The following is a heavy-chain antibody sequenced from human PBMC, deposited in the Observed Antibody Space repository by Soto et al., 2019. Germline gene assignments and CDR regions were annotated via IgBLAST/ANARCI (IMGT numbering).Heavy chain of an antibody. D-gene: IGHD3-3*01. Sequence: EVQLLESGGGLVQPGGSLRLSCAASGFTFSSYAMSWVRQAPGKGLEWVSAISGSGGSTYYADSVKGRFTISRDNSKNTLYLQMNSLRAEDTAVYYCAKHPRPRTIFGVATTLYYMDVWGKGTTVTVSS. CDR2: ISGSGGST. J-gene: IGHJ6*03. V-gene: IGHV3-23*01. CDR3: AKHPRPRTIFGVATTLYYMDV. CDR1: GFTFSSYA.